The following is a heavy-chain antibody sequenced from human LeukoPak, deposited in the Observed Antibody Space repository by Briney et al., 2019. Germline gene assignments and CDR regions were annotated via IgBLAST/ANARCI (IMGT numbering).Heavy chain of an antibody. CDR3: ARGFRADMDV. J-gene: IGHJ6*03. CDR1: GFTFSSYW. V-gene: IGHV3-74*01. CDR2: IDSDGYTT. D-gene: IGHD3-3*01. Sequence: GGSLRLSCAASGFTFSSYWMSWVRQTPGKGLVWVSRIDSDGYTTSHADSVRGRFTVSRDNAKNTLYLQMNSLRAEDTAVYYCARGFRADMDVWGEGTTVIVSS.